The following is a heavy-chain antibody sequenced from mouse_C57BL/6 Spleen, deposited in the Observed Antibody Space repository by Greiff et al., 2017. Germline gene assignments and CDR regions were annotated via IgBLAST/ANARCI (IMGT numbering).Heavy chain of an antibody. Sequence: QVQLQQPGAELVKPGASVKMSCTASGYTFTSYWITWVKQRPGQGLEWIGDIYPGSGSTNYNEKFKSKATLTVDTSSSTAYMQLSSLTSEDSAVYDCASKGVYYDYDAWFAYWGQGTLVTVSA. V-gene: IGHV1-55*01. CDR1: GYTFTSYW. CDR3: ASKGVYYDYDAWFAY. J-gene: IGHJ3*01. D-gene: IGHD2-4*01. CDR2: IYPGSGST.